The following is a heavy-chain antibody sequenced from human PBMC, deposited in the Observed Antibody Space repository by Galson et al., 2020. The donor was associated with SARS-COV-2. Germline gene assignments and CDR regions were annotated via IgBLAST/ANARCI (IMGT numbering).Heavy chain of an antibody. CDR2: ISSDGSNS. D-gene: IGHD1-26*01. V-gene: IGHV3-30*04. CDR3: ARGGEWELPYYFDY. Sequence: GGSLKLSCAASGFTFSNYVMHWVRQAPGKGPEWVAVISSDGSNSFYADSLKGRFTISRDNSKSTLYLQMNSLRAEDTAVYYCARGGEWELPYYFDYWGQGTLVTVSS. J-gene: IGHJ4*02. CDR1: GFTFSNYV.